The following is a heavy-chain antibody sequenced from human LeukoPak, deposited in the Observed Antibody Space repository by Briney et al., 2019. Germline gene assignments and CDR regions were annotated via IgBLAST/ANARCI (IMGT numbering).Heavy chain of an antibody. D-gene: IGHD3-9*01. V-gene: IGHV1-18*01. CDR3: ARVYYDILTNYFDY. Sequence: GASVKASCKASGYTFTSYGISWVRQAPGQGLEWMGWISAYNGNTNYAQKLQGRVTMTTDTSTSTAYMELRSLRSDDTAVYYCARVYYDILTNYFDYWGQGTLVTVSS. CDR1: GYTFTSYG. J-gene: IGHJ4*02. CDR2: ISAYNGNT.